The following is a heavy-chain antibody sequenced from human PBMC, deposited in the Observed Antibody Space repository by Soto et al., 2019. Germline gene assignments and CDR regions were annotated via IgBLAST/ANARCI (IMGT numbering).Heavy chain of an antibody. CDR3: VSWVSAHFDY. CDR1: GFTFSDHY. CDR2: ARNKVNGYTT. J-gene: IGHJ4*02. V-gene: IGHV3-72*01. D-gene: IGHD2-8*01. Sequence: GGSLRLSCVASGFTFSDHYMDWVRQAPGKGLEWVGRARNKVNGYTTANAASVKGRFTISRDNSRNTLYLQMNSLRGEDTAVYYCVSWVSAHFDYWGQGTVVTVSS.